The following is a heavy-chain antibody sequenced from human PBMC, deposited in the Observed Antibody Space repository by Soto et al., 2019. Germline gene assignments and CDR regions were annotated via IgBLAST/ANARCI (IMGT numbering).Heavy chain of an antibody. V-gene: IGHV4-31*03. CDR2: IYSIGDN. CDR1: GGSMDSGGYY. D-gene: IGHD6-6*01. CDR3: ARMGGNSSGYYYYAMDV. J-gene: IGHJ6*02. Sequence: PSETLSLTCSVSGGSMDSGGYYGSWIRQQPGKGLGWIGYIYSIGDNYYKPSHKSRVSISVDPSKNQFTLNMTSVTAADTAVYYCARMGGNSSGYYYYAMDVWGQGTTVTVSS.